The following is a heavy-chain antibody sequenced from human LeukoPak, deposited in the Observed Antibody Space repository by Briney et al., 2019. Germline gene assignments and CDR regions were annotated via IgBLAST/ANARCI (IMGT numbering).Heavy chain of an antibody. Sequence: GASVKVSCKASGYTLTDYYIHWVRQAPGQGLEWMGWMNPNSGDTNSAQSFQGRVTMTRETSISTAYMELSGLRFDDTAVYYCARVRRYYYGMDVWGQGTTVTVSS. CDR1: GYTLTDYY. CDR2: MNPNSGDT. CDR3: ARVRRYYYGMDV. V-gene: IGHV1-2*02. J-gene: IGHJ6*02.